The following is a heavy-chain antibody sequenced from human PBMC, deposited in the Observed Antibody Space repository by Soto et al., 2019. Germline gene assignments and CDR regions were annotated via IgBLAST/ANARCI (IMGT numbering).Heavy chain of an antibody. CDR2: INHSGST. CDR3: ARELPSYYGSGRRWFDP. J-gene: IGHJ5*02. Sequence: SETLSLTCAVYGGSFSGYYWSWIRQPPGKGLEWIGEINHSGSTNYNPSLKSRVTISVDTSKNQFSLKLSFVTAADTAVCYCARELPSYYGSGRRWFDPWGQGTLVTVAS. CDR1: GGSFSGYY. V-gene: IGHV4-34*01. D-gene: IGHD3-10*01.